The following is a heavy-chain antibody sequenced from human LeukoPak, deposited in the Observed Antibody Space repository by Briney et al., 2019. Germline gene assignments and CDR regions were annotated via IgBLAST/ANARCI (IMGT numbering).Heavy chain of an antibody. CDR2: VNHSGST. CDR1: GGSFSGYY. CDR3: ARGEAAAGPMDYMDV. Sequence: SETLSLTCAVYGGSFSGYYWSWIRQPPGKGLEWIGEVNHSGSTNYNPSLKSRVTMSVDTSKNHFSLKLSSVTAADTAVYYCARGEAAAGPMDYMDVWDTGATVTVSS. D-gene: IGHD6-13*01. J-gene: IGHJ6*03. V-gene: IGHV4-34*01.